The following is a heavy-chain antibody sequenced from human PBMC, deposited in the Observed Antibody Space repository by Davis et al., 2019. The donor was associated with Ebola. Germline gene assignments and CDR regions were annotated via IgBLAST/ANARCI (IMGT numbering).Heavy chain of an antibody. CDR3: ARGGGRFLEWLLFDY. CDR1: GFTFSSYW. J-gene: IGHJ4*02. D-gene: IGHD3-3*01. V-gene: IGHV3-7*03. Sequence: GGSLRLSCAASGFTFSSYWMSWVRQAPGKGLEWVANIKQDGSEKYYVDSVKGRFTISRDNAKNSLFLQMNSLRAEDTAVYYCARGGGRFLEWLLFDYWGQGTLVTVSS. CDR2: IKQDGSEK.